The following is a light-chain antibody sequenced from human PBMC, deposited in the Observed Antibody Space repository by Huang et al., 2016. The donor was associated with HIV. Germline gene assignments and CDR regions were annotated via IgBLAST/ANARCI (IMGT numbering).Light chain of an antibody. J-gene: IGKJ4*01. V-gene: IGKV3-11*01. CDR2: EAD. Sequence: EIVLTQSPATLSLSPGDRATLSCRASQSVGVYLAWYQQKPGQAPRLLIFEADNRTTGIPDRFSGSGSGTDFTLTIASLRPDDVAVYYCQQRTKWPPVLTFGGGTRVEIK. CDR3: QQRTKWPPVLT. CDR1: QSVGVY.